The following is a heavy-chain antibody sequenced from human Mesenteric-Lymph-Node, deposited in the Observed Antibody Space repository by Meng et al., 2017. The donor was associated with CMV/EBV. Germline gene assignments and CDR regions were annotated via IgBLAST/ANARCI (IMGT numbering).Heavy chain of an antibody. CDR3: ARDLRGDYYYYYGMDV. CDR1: GFIFSDYY. J-gene: IGHJ6*02. CDR2: ISSSGSTI. D-gene: IGHD3-16*01. V-gene: IGHV3-11*01. Sequence: GGSLRLSCAASGFIFSDYYMSWIRQAPGKGLEWVSYISSSGSTIYYADSVKGRFTISRDNAKNSLYLQMNSLRAEDTAVYYCARDLRGDYYYYYGMDVWGQGTTVTVSS.